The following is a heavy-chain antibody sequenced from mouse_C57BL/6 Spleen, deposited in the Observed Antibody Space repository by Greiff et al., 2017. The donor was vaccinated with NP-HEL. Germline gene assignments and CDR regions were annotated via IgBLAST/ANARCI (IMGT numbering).Heavy chain of an antibody. CDR2: ISDGGSYT. CDR1: GFTFSSYA. D-gene: IGHD1-1*01. V-gene: IGHV5-4*01. J-gene: IGHJ1*03. CDR3: AGDNDYGSSRRPPYWYFDV. Sequence: EVQLVESGGGLVKPGGSLKLSCAASGFTFSSYAMSWVSQTPEKRLEWVATISDGGSYTYYPENVKGRFTISRDNAKNNMYLQLSHLTSEDTAMYYCAGDNDYGSSRRPPYWYFDVWGTGTTVTVSS.